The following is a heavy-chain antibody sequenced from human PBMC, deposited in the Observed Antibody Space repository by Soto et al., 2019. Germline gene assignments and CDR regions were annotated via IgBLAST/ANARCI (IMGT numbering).Heavy chain of an antibody. CDR2: IYWDDEK. CDR1: GFSLTNSGVG. V-gene: IGHV2-5*02. CDR3: AHTRSITYYGGGGDFDY. J-gene: IGHJ4*02. Sequence: QITLKESGPTLVKPTQTLTLTCSFSGFSLTNSGVGVGWIRQPPGKALEWLAFIYWDDEKHYRPSLQSRLTVTQDTPKAQVVLQMTNMDPVDTATYYCAHTRSITYYGGGGDFDYWGQGTLVIVSS. D-gene: IGHD3-10*01.